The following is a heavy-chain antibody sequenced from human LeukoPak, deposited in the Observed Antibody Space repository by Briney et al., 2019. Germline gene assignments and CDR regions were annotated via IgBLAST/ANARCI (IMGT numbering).Heavy chain of an antibody. CDR2: ISGDGTIR. J-gene: IGHJ6*02. CDR3: AKDTPLFYHYYGIDV. V-gene: IGHV3-43*02. Sequence: GGSLRLSCAGSRLNLDAYPMHWVRQAPGKGLEWVSLISGDGTIRYYADSVKGRFTISRDNRINSLFLEIHSLRSEDTALYYCAKDTPLFYHYYGIDVWGQRTTVTVSS. CDR1: RLNLDAYP.